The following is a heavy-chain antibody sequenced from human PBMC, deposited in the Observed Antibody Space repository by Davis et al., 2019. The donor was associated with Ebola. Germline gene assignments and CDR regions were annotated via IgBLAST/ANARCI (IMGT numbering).Heavy chain of an antibody. CDR3: ARVRYPNINWFDP. Sequence: PSETLSLTCTVSGGSISSSSYYWGWIRQPPGKGLEWIGSIYYSGRTYYNPSLKSRVTISVDTSKNQFSLKLSSVTAADTAVYYCARVRYPNINWFDPWGQGSLVIVSS. V-gene: IGHV4-39*01. D-gene: IGHD1/OR15-1a*01. CDR2: IYYSGRT. J-gene: IGHJ5*02. CDR1: GGSISSSSYY.